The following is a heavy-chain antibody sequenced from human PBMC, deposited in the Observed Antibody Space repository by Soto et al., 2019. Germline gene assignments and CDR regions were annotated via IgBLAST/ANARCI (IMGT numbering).Heavy chain of an antibody. CDR1: GGSISSYY. D-gene: IGHD3-3*01. V-gene: IGHV4-59*01. CDR3: ARVVHWYYDFWSGYRTPYFDY. Sequence: SETLSLTCTVSGGSISSYYWSWIRQPPGKGLEWIGYIYYSGSTNYNPSLKSRVTISVDTSKNQFSLKLSSVTAADTAVYYCARVVHWYYDFWSGYRTPYFDYWGQGTLVTVSS. CDR2: IYYSGST. J-gene: IGHJ4*02.